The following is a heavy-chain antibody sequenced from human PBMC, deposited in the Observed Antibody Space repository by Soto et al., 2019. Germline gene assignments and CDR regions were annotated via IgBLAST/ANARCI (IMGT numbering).Heavy chain of an antibody. CDR1: GVTFSSYS. V-gene: IGHV3-23*01. Sequence: HAGSLRISCVASGVTFSSYSMSWVRQAPGKGLEWVSGFRAGGDDGTTYYADSVKGRFTISRDNSKNTLFLQMNSLRAEDTAIYYCAKKVNSGSGSQYFDYFGQGTLVTVSS. CDR2: FRAGGDDGTT. CDR3: AKKVNSGSGSQYFDY. J-gene: IGHJ4*02. D-gene: IGHD3-10*01.